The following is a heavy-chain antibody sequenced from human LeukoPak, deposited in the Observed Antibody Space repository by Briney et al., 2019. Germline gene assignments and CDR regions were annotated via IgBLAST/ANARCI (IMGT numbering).Heavy chain of an antibody. D-gene: IGHD6-25*01. CDR1: GLTVSSNY. Sequence: GGSLRLSCAASGLTVSSNYMSWVRQAPGKGLEWVSIIYSGGSTYYADSVKGRFTISRDNSKNTLNLQMNSLRAEDTAVYYCARGGLDFDYWGQGTLVTVSS. CDR2: IYSGGST. CDR3: ARGGLDFDY. J-gene: IGHJ4*02. V-gene: IGHV3-53*01.